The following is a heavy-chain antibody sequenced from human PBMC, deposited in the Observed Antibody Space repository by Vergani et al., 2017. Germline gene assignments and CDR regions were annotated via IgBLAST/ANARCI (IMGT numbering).Heavy chain of an antibody. D-gene: IGHD6-6*01. Sequence: QVQLQQWGAGLLKPSETLSLTCAVYGGSFSGYYWSWIRQPPGKGLEWIGEINHSGSTNYNPSLKSRVTISVDTSKNQFSLKLSSVTAEDTAVYYCARGVFRPQSSSSRRHFDYWGQGTLVTVSS. V-gene: IGHV4-34*01. CDR3: ARGVFRPQSSSSRRHFDY. CDR1: GGSFSGYY. J-gene: IGHJ4*02. CDR2: INHSGST.